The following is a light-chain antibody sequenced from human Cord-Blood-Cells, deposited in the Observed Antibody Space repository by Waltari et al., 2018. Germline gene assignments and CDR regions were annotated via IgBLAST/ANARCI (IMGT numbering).Light chain of an antibody. CDR3: CSYAVSSTYV. CDR1: SSDVGSYNL. CDR2: EGS. J-gene: IGLJ1*01. Sequence: QSALTQPASVSGSPGQSITISCTGTSSDVGSYNLVSWYQQHPCKAPKLMLYEGSKRPSGVSNRFPGSKSGNTASLTISGLQAEDEADYYCCSYAVSSTYVFGTGTKVTVL. V-gene: IGLV2-23*01.